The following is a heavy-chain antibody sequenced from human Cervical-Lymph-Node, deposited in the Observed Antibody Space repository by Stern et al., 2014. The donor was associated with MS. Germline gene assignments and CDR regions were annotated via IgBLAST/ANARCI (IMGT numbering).Heavy chain of an antibody. CDR3: ARAGTNGWYGSSYFDY. CDR2: VSNDRSNT. J-gene: IGHJ4*02. D-gene: IGHD6-19*01. V-gene: IGHV3-30-3*01. Sequence: VHLVASGGGVVQPGRSLRLSCEASGVTLTNYALHWVRQAPGQGLEWVAFVSNDRSNTYYADSAKGRFTISRDNSKNTVFLQMDSLRPEDTALYFCARAGTNGWYGSSYFDYWGQGTLVTVSS. CDR1: GVTLTNYA.